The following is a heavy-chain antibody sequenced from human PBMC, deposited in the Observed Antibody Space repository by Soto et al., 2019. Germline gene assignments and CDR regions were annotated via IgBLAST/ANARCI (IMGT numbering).Heavy chain of an antibody. V-gene: IGHV1-69*06. CDR1: GGTFSSYA. D-gene: IGHD5-12*01. CDR3: ARDVQGYGYNSDAFDI. CDR2: IIPIFGTA. Sequence: SVKVSCKASGGTFSSYAISWVRQAPGQGLEWMGGIIPIFGTANYAQKFQGRVTITADKSTSTAYMELSSLRSEDAAVYYCARDVQGYGYNSDAFDIWGQGTMVTVSS. J-gene: IGHJ3*02.